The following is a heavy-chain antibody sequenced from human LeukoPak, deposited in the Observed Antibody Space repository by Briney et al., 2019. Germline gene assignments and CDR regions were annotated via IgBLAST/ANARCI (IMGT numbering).Heavy chain of an antibody. Sequence: GGSLRLSCVASGFTFSHHWMTWVRRAPGRGLDWLAHMYQNGSEKYYLDSVKGRYTISRDNAKNSLYLQMNSLRAEDTAVYFCARSNWGPDYWGQGTLVTVSS. D-gene: IGHD7-27*01. CDR3: ARSNWGPDY. J-gene: IGHJ4*02. V-gene: IGHV3-7*04. CDR2: MYQNGSEK. CDR1: GFTFSHHW.